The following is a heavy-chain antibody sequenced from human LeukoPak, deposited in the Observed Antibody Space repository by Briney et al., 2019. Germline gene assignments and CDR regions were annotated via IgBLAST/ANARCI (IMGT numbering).Heavy chain of an antibody. D-gene: IGHD3-10*01. CDR2: IYYTGNT. J-gene: IGHJ5*02. V-gene: IGHV4-59*01. Sequence: SETLSLTCTVSGGSINNYYWNWIRQPPGKGLEWIGYIYYTGNTNYNPSLKSRVTISVDTSKNQFSLKLSSVTAADTAVYYCARGGYYGSGNDFRFDPWGQGTLVTVSS. CDR1: GGSINNYY. CDR3: ARGGYYGSGNDFRFDP.